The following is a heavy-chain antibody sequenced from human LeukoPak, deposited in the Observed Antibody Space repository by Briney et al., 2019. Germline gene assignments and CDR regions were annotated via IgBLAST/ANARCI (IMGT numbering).Heavy chain of an antibody. J-gene: IGHJ4*02. CDR1: GGSISSSSYY. D-gene: IGHD6-13*01. Sequence: SETLSLTCTVSGGSISSSSYYWGWIRQPPGKGLEWIGSIYYSGSTYYNPSLKSRVTISVDTSKNQFSLKLSSVTAADTAVYYCARPGGLRAAAGTFDYWGQGTLVTVSS. V-gene: IGHV4-39*01. CDR2: IYYSGST. CDR3: ARPGGLRAAAGTFDY.